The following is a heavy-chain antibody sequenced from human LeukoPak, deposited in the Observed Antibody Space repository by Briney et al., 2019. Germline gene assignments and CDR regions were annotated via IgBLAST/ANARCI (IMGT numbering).Heavy chain of an antibody. J-gene: IGHJ4*02. V-gene: IGHV3-74*01. CDR2: IKTDGSIT. CDR3: GRDLNYNQIDY. D-gene: IGHD4-11*01. Sequence: GGSLRLSCKASGFTFSSHWMHWVREAPGKGLVWVSHIKTDGSITNYAESVKGRFTISRDNARNTLYLQMNSLRAEDTAVYYCGRDLNYNQIDYWGQGTLVTVSS. CDR1: GFTFSSHW.